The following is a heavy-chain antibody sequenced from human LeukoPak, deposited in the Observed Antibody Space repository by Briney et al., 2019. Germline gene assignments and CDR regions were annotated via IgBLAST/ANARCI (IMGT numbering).Heavy chain of an antibody. V-gene: IGHV4-59*10. Sequence: SETLSLTCAVYGGSFSSYYWSWIRQPAGKGLEWIGRIYTSGSTNYNPSLKSRVTISVDTSKNQFSLKLSSVTAADTAVYYCAIRVDIAARTRYYYMDVWGKGTTVTVSS. J-gene: IGHJ6*03. D-gene: IGHD6-6*01. CDR3: AIRVDIAARTRYYYMDV. CDR2: IYTSGST. CDR1: GGSFSSYY.